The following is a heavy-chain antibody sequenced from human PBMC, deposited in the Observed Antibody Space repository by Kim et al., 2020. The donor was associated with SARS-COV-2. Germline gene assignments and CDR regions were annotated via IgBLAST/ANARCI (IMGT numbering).Heavy chain of an antibody. J-gene: IGHJ6*02. Sequence: ASVKVSCKASGYTFTSYGISWVRQAPGQGLEWMGWISAYSGNTNYAQKLQGRVTMTTDTSTSTAYMELRSLRSDDTAVYYCARDRSYADYYSSYGMDVWGQGTPVTVSS. CDR2: ISAYSGNT. V-gene: IGHV1-18*01. D-gene: IGHD3-16*01. CDR3: ARDRSYADYYSSYGMDV. CDR1: GYTFTSYG.